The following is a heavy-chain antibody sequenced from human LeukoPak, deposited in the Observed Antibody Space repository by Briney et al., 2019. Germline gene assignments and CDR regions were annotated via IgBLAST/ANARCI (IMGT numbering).Heavy chain of an antibody. CDR2: ISYDGSNK. V-gene: IGHV3-30*18. J-gene: IGHJ3*02. Sequence: PGGSLRLSCAASGFTFSGYGMHWVRQAPGKGLEWVAVISYDGSNKYYADSVKGRFTISRDNSKNTPYLQMNSLRAEDTAVYYCAKDGPAMVTPDAFDIWGQGTMVTVSS. CDR3: AKDGPAMVTPDAFDI. CDR1: GFTFSGYG. D-gene: IGHD5-18*01.